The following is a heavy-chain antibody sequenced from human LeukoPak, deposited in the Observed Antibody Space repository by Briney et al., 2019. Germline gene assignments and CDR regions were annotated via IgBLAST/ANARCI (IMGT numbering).Heavy chain of an antibody. CDR1: GYTFTSYG. V-gene: IGHV1-18*01. CDR2: ISAYNGNT. D-gene: IGHD3-22*01. CDR3: ARDRSYYDSSGYYSPYYFDY. J-gene: IGHJ4*02. Sequence: RASVKGSCTASGYTFTSYGISWVRQAPGQGLEWMGWISAYNGNTNYAQKLQGRVTRTTDTSTSTAYMELRSLRSDDTAVYYCARDRSYYDSSGYYSPYYFDYWGQGTLVTVSS.